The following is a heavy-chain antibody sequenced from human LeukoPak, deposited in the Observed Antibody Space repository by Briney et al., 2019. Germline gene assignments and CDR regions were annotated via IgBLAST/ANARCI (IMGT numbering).Heavy chain of an antibody. V-gene: IGHV4-31*03. CDR2: IYYSGST. D-gene: IGHD2-15*01. CDR3: ARRRVVVASTDGASGAFDI. CDR1: GGSISSGGYY. J-gene: IGHJ3*02. Sequence: SETPSLTCTVSGGSISSGGYYWSWIRQHPGKGLEWIGYIYYSGSTYYNPSLRSRVTISVDTSKNQFSLRLSSVTAADTAVYFCARRRVVVASTDGASGAFDIWGQGTMVTVSS.